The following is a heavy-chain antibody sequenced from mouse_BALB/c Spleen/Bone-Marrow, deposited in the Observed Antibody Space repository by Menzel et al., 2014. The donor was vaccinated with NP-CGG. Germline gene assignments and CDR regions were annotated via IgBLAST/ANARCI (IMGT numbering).Heavy chain of an antibody. J-gene: IGHJ2*01. CDR1: GYTFTSYW. CDR2: INPSNGRT. Sequence: VQLQQSGTELVKPGASVRLSCKASGYTFTSYWMHWVRQRPGQGLEWVGEINPSNGRTIYNEKFKSKATLTVDNSSSTAYMQLSSLTSEDYAVYYCASHLWPSYWGQGTTLTVSS. CDR3: ASHLWPSY. V-gene: IGHV1S81*02. D-gene: IGHD1-1*02.